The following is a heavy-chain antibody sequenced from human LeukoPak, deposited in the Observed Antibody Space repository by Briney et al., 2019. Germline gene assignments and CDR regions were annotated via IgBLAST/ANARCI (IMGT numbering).Heavy chain of an antibody. J-gene: IGHJ4*02. D-gene: IGHD3-10*01. Sequence: GGSLRLSCAASGFTFNTYGMSWVRQAPGKGLEWVSGISGSGGATYYADSVKGRFAVSRDDPHNTLYLQMNSVRAEDTAVYFCARGGVDHYGSGTYYLMYYFDHWGQGALVTVSS. CDR2: ISGSGGAT. V-gene: IGHV3-23*01. CDR1: GFTFNTYG. CDR3: ARGGVDHYGSGTYYLMYYFDH.